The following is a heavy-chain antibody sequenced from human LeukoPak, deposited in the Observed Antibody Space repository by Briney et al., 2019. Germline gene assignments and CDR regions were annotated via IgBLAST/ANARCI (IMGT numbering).Heavy chain of an antibody. CDR2: INPNSGDT. J-gene: IGHJ5*02. V-gene: IGHV1-2*02. D-gene: IGHD1-26*01. Sequence: ASVKVSCKASGYTFTGYFIHWVRQAPGQGLEWMGWINPNSGDTNTKYAQKFQGRVTMTRDTSISTAYMELSRLRSDDTAVYYCARAVGATSWFGPWGQGTLVTVSS. CDR3: ARAVGATSWFGP. CDR1: GYTFTGYF.